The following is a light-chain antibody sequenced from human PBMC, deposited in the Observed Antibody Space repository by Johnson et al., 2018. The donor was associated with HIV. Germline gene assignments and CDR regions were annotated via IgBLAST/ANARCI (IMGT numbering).Light chain of an antibody. CDR1: SSNIGNNY. J-gene: IGLJ1*01. V-gene: IGLV1-51*01. Sequence: QSVLTQPPSVSAAPGQKVTISCSGSSSNIGNNYVSWYQQLPGTAPKLLIYDNNNRPSGIPDRFSGSKSGASATLDITGLQTGDEATYYCGTWDNSLNVYVCRTGTKVTVL. CDR3: GTWDNSLNVYV. CDR2: DNN.